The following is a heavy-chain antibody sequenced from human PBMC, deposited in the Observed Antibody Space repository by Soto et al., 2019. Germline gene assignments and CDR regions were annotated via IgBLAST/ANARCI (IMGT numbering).Heavy chain of an antibody. CDR2: ISAYNGNT. Sequence: GASVKVSCKASGYTFTSYGISWVRQAPGQGLEWMGWISAYNGNTNYAQKLQGRVTMTTDTSTSTAYMELRSLRSDDTAVYYCARVGKYYDILTGPLPPFDPWGQGTLVTVSS. CDR1: GYTFTSYG. V-gene: IGHV1-18*01. J-gene: IGHJ5*02. CDR3: ARVGKYYDILTGPLPPFDP. D-gene: IGHD3-9*01.